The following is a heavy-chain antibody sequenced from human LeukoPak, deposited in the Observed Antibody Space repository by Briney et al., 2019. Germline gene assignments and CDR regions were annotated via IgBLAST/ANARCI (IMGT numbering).Heavy chain of an antibody. CDR1: GFTFSSYA. Sequence: SGGSLRLSCAASGFTFSSYAMSWVRQAPGKGLEWVSAISGSGGSTYYADSVKGRSTISRDNSKNTLYLQMNSLRAEDTAVYYCATWADIVVVPAAPLDYWGQGTLVTVSS. V-gene: IGHV3-23*01. J-gene: IGHJ4*02. CDR2: ISGSGGST. D-gene: IGHD2-2*01. CDR3: ATWADIVVVPAAPLDY.